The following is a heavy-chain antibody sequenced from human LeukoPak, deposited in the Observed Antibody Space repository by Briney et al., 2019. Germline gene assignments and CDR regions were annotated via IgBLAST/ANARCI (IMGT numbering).Heavy chain of an antibody. V-gene: IGHV3-23*01. J-gene: IGHJ4*02. CDR1: GFTFSTYA. CDR2: VCDSDAGT. D-gene: IGHD1-26*01. Sequence: GGSLRLSCAASGFTFSTYAMSWVRQAPGKGLEWVSSVCDSDAGTYYVDTVKGRFTISRDNSKNTLYLQMNSLRAEDTALYYCAKGVGATPFDYWGQGTLVTVSS. CDR3: AKGVGATPFDY.